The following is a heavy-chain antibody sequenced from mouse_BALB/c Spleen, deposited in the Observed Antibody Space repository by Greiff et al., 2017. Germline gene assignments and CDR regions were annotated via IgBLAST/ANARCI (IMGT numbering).Heavy chain of an antibody. D-gene: IGHD2-10*01. Sequence: VQLKESGPGLVKPSQSLSLTCSVTGYSITSGYYWNWIRQFPGNKLEWMGYISYDGSNNYNPSLKNRISITRDTSKNQFFLKLNSVTTEDTATYYCARGPLPYWYFDVWGAGTTVTVSS. V-gene: IGHV3-6*02. J-gene: IGHJ1*01. CDR1: GYSITSGYY. CDR2: ISYDGSN. CDR3: ARGPLPYWYFDV.